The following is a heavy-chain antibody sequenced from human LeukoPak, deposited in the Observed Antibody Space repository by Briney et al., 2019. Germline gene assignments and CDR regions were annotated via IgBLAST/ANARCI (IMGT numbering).Heavy chain of an antibody. CDR3: ARGRQWLVPYYFDY. D-gene: IGHD6-19*01. J-gene: IGHJ4*02. CDR1: GGSISSYY. V-gene: IGHV4-59*01. Sequence: SETPSLTCTVSGGSISSYYWSWIRQPPGKGLEWIGYIYYSGSTNYNPSLKSRVTISVDTSKNQFSLKLSSVTAADTAVYYCARGRQWLVPYYFDYWGQGTLVTVSS. CDR2: IYYSGST.